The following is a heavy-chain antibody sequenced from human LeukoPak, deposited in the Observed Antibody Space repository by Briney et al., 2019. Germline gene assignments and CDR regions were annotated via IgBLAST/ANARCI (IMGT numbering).Heavy chain of an antibody. CDR2: ISGSGGST. CDR3: AKDDAWLQFGD. CDR1: GFTFSSYA. V-gene: IGHV3-23*01. D-gene: IGHD5-24*01. J-gene: IGHJ4*02. Sequence: GGPLRLSCAASGFTFSSYAMSWVRQAPGKGLEWVSAISGSGGSTYYADSVKGRFTISRDNSKGTVYLQMNSLRPEDTAVYYCAKDDAWLQFGDWGRGTLVTVSS.